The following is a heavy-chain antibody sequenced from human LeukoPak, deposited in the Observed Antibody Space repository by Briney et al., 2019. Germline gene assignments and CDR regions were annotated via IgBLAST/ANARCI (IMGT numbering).Heavy chain of an antibody. J-gene: IGHJ4*02. Sequence: ASVKVSCKASGYTFTSYAMHWVRQAPGQRLEWMGWINAGNGNTKYSRKFQGRVTITRDTSASTAYMELSSLRSEDTAVYYCARADYGDYAPGYWGQGTLVTVSS. D-gene: IGHD4-17*01. CDR3: ARADYGDYAPGY. CDR2: INAGNGNT. CDR1: GYTFTSYA. V-gene: IGHV1-3*01.